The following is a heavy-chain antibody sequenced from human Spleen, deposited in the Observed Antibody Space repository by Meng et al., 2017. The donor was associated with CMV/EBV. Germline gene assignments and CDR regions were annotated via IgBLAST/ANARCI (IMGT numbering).Heavy chain of an antibody. Sequence: SCAASGFIFSSYSMNWVRQAPGRGVEWVSLIYSSGRATYYVDSVKGRFTISRDNSKNTVYLQMSSLRAEDTAIYYCAKVSSNYDWFDPWGQGTLVTVSS. CDR2: IYSSGRAT. V-gene: IGHV3-23*03. CDR1: GFIFSSYS. J-gene: IGHJ5*02. CDR3: AKVSSNYDWFDP. D-gene: IGHD4-11*01.